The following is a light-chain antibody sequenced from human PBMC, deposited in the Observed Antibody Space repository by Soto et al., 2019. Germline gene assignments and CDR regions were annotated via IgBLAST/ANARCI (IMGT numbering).Light chain of an antibody. CDR3: QVWDSATDHVV. Sequence: SYELTQPPSVSVAPGQTATIKCAGANIGSQSVHWYQQRAGQAPVVVVYDDDDRPSGIPERFSGSNSGTTATLTISRVEAGDEADFYCQVWDSATDHVVFGGGTKVTVL. J-gene: IGLJ2*01. V-gene: IGLV3-21*02. CDR1: NIGSQS. CDR2: DDD.